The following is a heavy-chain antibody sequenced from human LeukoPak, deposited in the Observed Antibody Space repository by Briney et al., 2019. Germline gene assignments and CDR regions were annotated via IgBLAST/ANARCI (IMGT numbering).Heavy chain of an antibody. V-gene: IGHV1-8*01. D-gene: IGHD2-21*02. CDR2: MNPNSGNT. CDR1: GYTFTSYD. CDR3: ARRVVVTANTHSWYYYYGMDV. J-gene: IGHJ6*02. Sequence: ASVKVSCKASGYTFTSYDINWVRQATGQGLEWMGWMNPNSGNTGYAQKFQGRVTMTRNTSISTAYMELSSLRSEDMAVYYCARRVVVTANTHSWYYYYGMDVWGQGTTVTVSS.